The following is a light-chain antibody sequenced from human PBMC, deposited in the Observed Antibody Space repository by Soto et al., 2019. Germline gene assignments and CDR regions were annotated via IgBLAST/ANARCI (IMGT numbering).Light chain of an antibody. V-gene: IGKV3-11*01. CDR2: DSS. Sequence: EIVLTQSPVTLSLSPGDRARLSCRASQSVSRYLAWYQQKPGQAPRLLIYDSSNRATGIPARFSGSGSGTGFTRTISRLEPEDFAVYYCQQYNSYSEAFGQGTKVDIK. CDR1: QSVSRY. J-gene: IGKJ1*01. CDR3: QQYNSYSEA.